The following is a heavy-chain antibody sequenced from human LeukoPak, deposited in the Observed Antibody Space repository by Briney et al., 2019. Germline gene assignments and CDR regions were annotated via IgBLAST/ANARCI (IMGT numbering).Heavy chain of an antibody. D-gene: IGHD3-10*01. CDR2: VKSDGSNP. V-gene: IGHV3-74*01. CDR1: RFSFSNYW. CDR3: ARDIVSGSGSLDY. J-gene: IGHJ4*02. Sequence: QPGGSLRLSCAASRFSFSNYWMHWVRQAPGKGLVCVSRVKSDGSNPSYADSVKGRFTISRDNAENMLYLQMNTLGAEDTAVYYCARDIVSGSGSLDYWGQGTLVTVSS.